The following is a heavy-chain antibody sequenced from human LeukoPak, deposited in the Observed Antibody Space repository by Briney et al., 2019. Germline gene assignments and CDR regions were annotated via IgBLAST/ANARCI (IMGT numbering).Heavy chain of an antibody. Sequence: GGSLRLSCAVSGFTFSDHYMVWIRQAPGKGLEWVSYISNSGNRKSYADSVKGRFTISRDDARKSVYLQMSSLRAEDTAVYYCARDYSGLDYWGQGTLVTVSS. CDR2: ISNSGNRK. J-gene: IGHJ4*02. D-gene: IGHD5-12*01. V-gene: IGHV3-11*01. CDR1: GFTFSDHY. CDR3: ARDYSGLDY.